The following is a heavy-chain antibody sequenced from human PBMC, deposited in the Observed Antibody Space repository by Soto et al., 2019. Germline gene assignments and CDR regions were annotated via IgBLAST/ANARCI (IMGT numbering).Heavy chain of an antibody. CDR2: IYPGDSDT. J-gene: IGHJ4*02. V-gene: IGHV5-51*01. Sequence: PGESLKISCKGSGYSFTSYWIGWVRQMPGKGLEWMGIIYPGDSDTRYSPSFQGQVTISADESISTAYLQRSSLKASDTAMYYCAREASAAGRDYWRQRTLVTVSS. D-gene: IGHD6-13*01. CDR3: AREASAAGRDY. CDR1: GYSFTSYW.